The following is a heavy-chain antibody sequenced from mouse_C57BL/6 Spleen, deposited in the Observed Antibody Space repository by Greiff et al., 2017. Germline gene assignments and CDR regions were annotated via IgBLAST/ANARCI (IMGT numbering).Heavy chain of an antibody. CDR2: ISSGGSYT. Sequence: EVQVVESGGDLVKPGGSLKLSCAASGFTFSSYGMSWVRQTPDKRLEWVATISSGGSYTYYPDSVKGRFTISRDNAKNTLYLQMSSLKSEDTAMYYCARHGAESSYYFDYWGQGTTLTVSS. J-gene: IGHJ2*01. CDR1: GFTFSSYG. CDR3: ARHGAESSYYFDY. D-gene: IGHD1-1*01. V-gene: IGHV5-6*01.